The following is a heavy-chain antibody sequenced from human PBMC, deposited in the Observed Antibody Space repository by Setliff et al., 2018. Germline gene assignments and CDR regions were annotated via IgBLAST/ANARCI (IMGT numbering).Heavy chain of an antibody. Sequence: PGGSLRLSCAASGFTFSTYEMNWVRQAPGKGLEWVSYISSSGSTTYYVDSVKGRFTISRDNAKNSLYLQMNSLRAEDTAVYYCARYSSGWFFDYWGQGTPVTVSS. CDR3: ARYSSGWFFDY. J-gene: IGHJ4*02. D-gene: IGHD6-19*01. V-gene: IGHV3-48*03. CDR2: ISSSGSTT. CDR1: GFTFSTYE.